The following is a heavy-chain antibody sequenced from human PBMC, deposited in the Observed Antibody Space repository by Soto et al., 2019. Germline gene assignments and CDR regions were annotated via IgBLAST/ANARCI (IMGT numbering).Heavy chain of an antibody. D-gene: IGHD3-16*01. CDR3: LKGGFGQILAY. J-gene: IGHJ4*02. CDR1: GFTFSSYA. V-gene: IGHV3-23*01. Sequence: EVQLLESGGGLVQPGGSLRLSCSASGFTFSSYAMTWVRQAPGKGLEWVSGFSGVSGSGDNTYYADSVKGRFTISRDNSKNSLSLQMNSLRAEDTAVYFFLKGGFGQILAYLGQGILVAVSS. CDR2: VSGSGDNT.